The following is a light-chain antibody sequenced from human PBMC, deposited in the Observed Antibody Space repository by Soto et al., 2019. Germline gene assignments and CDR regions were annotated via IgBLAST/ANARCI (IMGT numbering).Light chain of an antibody. Sequence: EIVLTQSPGTLSLSPGERATLSCRASQSVSSSYLAWYQHKPGQAPRILIYGASSRATGIPDRFSGSGSGTDFTLTISRLEPEDFAVYYCQQYGSSPHTFGQGTKREIK. J-gene: IGKJ2*01. CDR2: GAS. CDR3: QQYGSSPHT. CDR1: QSVSSSY. V-gene: IGKV3-20*01.